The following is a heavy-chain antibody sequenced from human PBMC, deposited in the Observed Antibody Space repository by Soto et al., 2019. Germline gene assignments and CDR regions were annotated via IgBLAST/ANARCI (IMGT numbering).Heavy chain of an antibody. CDR2: IYYSGST. V-gene: IGHV4-30-4*01. CDR1: GGSISSGDYY. D-gene: IGHD2-2*01. Sequence: QVQLQESGPGLVKPSQTLSLTCAVSGGSISSGDYYWSWIRQPPGKGLEWIGYIYYSGSTYYNPSLKSRVTISVDTSKNQFSLNLSSVTAGDTAVYYCARADEVPGHFDYWGQGTLVTVSS. J-gene: IGHJ4*02. CDR3: ARADEVPGHFDY.